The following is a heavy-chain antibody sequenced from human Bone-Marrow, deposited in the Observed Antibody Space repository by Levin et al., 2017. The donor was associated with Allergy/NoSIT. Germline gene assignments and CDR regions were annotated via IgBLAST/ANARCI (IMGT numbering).Heavy chain of an antibody. D-gene: IGHD3-10*01. CDR3: AIYVSGSYYSAFDI. Sequence: LSLTCAASGIIVSSNHMSWVRQAPGKGLEWVSLIYRGGRTYYGDSVRGRFTISRDNSKNTLYLQMNSLRGGDTAVYYCAIYVSGSYYSAFDICGQGTMVTVSS. V-gene: IGHV3-53*01. CDR2: IYRGGRT. CDR1: GIIVSSNH. J-gene: IGHJ3*02.